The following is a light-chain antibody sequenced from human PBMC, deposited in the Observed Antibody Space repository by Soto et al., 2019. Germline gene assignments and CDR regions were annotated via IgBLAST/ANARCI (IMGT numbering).Light chain of an antibody. Sequence: QSALTQPASVSGSPGQSITISCTGTSSDVGGFNYVSWYQQHPGKAPKLVIYEVSKRPSGVPDRFSASKSDNTASLTVSGLQAEDEADYYCSSYAGSKNLVFGGGTKLTVL. CDR3: SSYAGSKNLV. CDR1: SSDVGGFNY. CDR2: EVS. J-gene: IGLJ2*01. V-gene: IGLV2-8*01.